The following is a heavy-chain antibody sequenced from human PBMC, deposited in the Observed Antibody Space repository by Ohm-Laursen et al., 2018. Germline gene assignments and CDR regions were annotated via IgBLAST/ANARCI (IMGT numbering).Heavy chain of an antibody. D-gene: IGHD1-26*01. CDR1: GYTFTGYY. CDR3: ARDVGGSTPLDY. V-gene: IGHV1-2*02. Sequence: ASVKVSCKASGYTFTGYYMHWVRQAPGQGLEWMGWINPNSGGTNYAQKFQGRATMTRDTSISTAYMELSRLRSDDTAVYYCARDVGGSTPLDYWGQGTLVTVSS. J-gene: IGHJ4*02. CDR2: INPNSGGT.